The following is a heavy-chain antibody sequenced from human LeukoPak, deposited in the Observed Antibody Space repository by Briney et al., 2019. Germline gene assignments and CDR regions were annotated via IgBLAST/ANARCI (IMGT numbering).Heavy chain of an antibody. CDR3: ARDPSWIRGLMDY. V-gene: IGHV3-74*01. CDR2: INSDGSST. Sequence: GGSLRLSCAASGFTFNSYWTHWVRQAPGKGLVWVSRINSDGSSTSYADSVKGRFTISRDNAKNTLYLQMNSLRAEDTAVYYCARDPSWIRGLMDYWGQGTLVTVSS. CDR1: GFTFNSYW. D-gene: IGHD5-18*01. J-gene: IGHJ4*02.